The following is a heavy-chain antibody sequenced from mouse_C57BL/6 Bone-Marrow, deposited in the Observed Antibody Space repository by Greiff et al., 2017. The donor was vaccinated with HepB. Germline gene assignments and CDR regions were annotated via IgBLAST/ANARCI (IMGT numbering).Heavy chain of an antibody. CDR1: GYTFTSYW. J-gene: IGHJ3*01. CDR3: ARNGGLRRVFAY. CDR2: IYPGSGST. D-gene: IGHD2-4*01. Sequence: VQLQQPGAELVKPGASVKMSCKASGYTFTSYWITWVKQLPGQGLEWIGDIYPGSGSTNYNEKFKSKATLTVDTSSSTAYMQLSSLTSEDSAVYYCARNGGLRRVFAYWGQGTLVTVSA. V-gene: IGHV1-55*01.